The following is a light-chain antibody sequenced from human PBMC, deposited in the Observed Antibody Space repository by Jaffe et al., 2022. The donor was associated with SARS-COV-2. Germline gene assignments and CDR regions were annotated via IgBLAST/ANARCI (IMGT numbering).Light chain of an antibody. CDR2: GAS. CDR1: QTVNNYY. Sequence: EIVLTQSPGTLSLSPGERATLSCGASQTVNNYYLAWYQQKPGQAPRLLIYGASSRATDIPDRFSGSGSGTEFSLTISRLEAEDFAVYFCQQYGSSPWTFGQGTKVEIK. V-gene: IGKV3-20*01. CDR3: QQYGSSPWT. J-gene: IGKJ1*01.